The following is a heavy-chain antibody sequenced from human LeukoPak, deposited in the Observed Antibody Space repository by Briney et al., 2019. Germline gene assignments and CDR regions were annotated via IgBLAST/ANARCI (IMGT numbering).Heavy chain of an antibody. Sequence: GRSLRLSCAASGFTFSSYAMHWVRQAPGKGLEWVAVISYDGSNKYYADSVKGRFTISRDNSKNTLYLQMNSLRAKDTAVYYCAKREVDYRVAYWGQGTLVTVSS. D-gene: IGHD4-11*01. V-gene: IGHV3-30-3*02. CDR1: GFTFSSYA. CDR2: ISYDGSNK. CDR3: AKREVDYRVAY. J-gene: IGHJ4*02.